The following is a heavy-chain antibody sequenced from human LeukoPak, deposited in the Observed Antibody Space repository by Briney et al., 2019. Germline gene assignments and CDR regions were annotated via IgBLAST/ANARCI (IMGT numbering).Heavy chain of an antibody. CDR2: ISWNSGSI. J-gene: IGHJ6*03. D-gene: IGHD6-13*01. V-gene: IGHV3-9*01. CDR3: AKDGDRSSSSYSPWTYYMDV. Sequence: GGSLRLSCAASGFTFDDYAMHWVRQAPGKGLEWVSGISWNSGSIGYADSVKGRFTIPRDNAKNSLYLQMNSLRAEDTALYYCAKDGDRSSSSYSPWTYYMDVWGKGTTVTVSS. CDR1: GFTFDDYA.